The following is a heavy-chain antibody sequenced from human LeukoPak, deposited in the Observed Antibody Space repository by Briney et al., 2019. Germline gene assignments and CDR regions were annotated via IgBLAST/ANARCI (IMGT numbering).Heavy chain of an antibody. CDR1: GFTFNNYW. CDR3: ARSLGPLSKRGDY. D-gene: IGHD3/OR15-3a*01. CDR2: INTDGRTT. J-gene: IGHJ4*02. Sequence: GGSLRLSCAASGFTFNNYWIHWVRQAPGKGLVWVSRINTDGRTTTYADSVKGRFTISRDNSKNTLYLQMNSLRAEDTAVYFCARSLGPLSKRGDYWGQGTLVTVSS. V-gene: IGHV3-74*01.